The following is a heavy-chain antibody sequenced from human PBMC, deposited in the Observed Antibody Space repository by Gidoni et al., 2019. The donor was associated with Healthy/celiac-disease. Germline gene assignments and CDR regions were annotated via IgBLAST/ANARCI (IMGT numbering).Heavy chain of an antibody. CDR1: GFTFSSYS. Sequence: EVQLVESGGGLVKHGGPLRLSCAASGFTFSSYSMTWVRQTPWKGLEWVSSISSSSSYIYYSDSVKGRFTISRDNAKNSLYLQMNSLRAEDTAVYYCASLTGAGLLLYWGQGTLVTVSS. CDR3: ASLTGAGLLLY. J-gene: IGHJ4*02. D-gene: IGHD5-12*01. CDR2: ISSSSSYI. V-gene: IGHV3-21*01.